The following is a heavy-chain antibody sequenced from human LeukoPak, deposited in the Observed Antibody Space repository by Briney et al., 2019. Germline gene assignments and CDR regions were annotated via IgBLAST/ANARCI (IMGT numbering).Heavy chain of an antibody. D-gene: IGHD3-10*01. CDR2: INSDGSST. V-gene: IGHV3-74*01. J-gene: IGHJ3*02. CDR1: GFTFSSYW. Sequence: GGSLRLSCAASGFTFSSYWMHWVRQVPGKGLVWVSRINSDGSSTSYADSVKGRFTISRDNAKNTLYVQMNSMRAEDTAVYYCSTGSGHAFDIWGRGTMVTVSS. CDR3: STGSGHAFDI.